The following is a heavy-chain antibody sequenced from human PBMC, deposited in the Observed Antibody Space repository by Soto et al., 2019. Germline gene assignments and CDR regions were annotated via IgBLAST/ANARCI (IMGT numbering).Heavy chain of an antibody. Sequence: SVKVSCKASGGTFSSYAISWVRQAPGQGLEWMGGIIPIFGTANYAQKFKGRVTITADESTSTAYIELSSLRSEDMALYYCARDGLVGATTCHYWGHGTLVTV. CDR3: ARDGLVGATTCHY. V-gene: IGHV1-69*13. CDR1: GGTFSSYA. D-gene: IGHD1-26*01. J-gene: IGHJ4*01. CDR2: IIPIFGTA.